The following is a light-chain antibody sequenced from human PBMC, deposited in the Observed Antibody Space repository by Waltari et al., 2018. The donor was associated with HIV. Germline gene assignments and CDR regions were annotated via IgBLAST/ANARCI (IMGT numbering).Light chain of an antibody. CDR3: QQYYTLRST. V-gene: IGKV4-1*01. Sequence: DIVMTQSPDSLAVSLGARATVTCTSSRTVLYNRNYLAWYQQKPGQAPKVLIYWASTRAFGVPDRFSGSGSGTDFSLTISRVQADDMAIYYCQQYYTLRSTFGGGTKIEI. J-gene: IGKJ4*01. CDR1: RTVLYNRNY. CDR2: WAS.